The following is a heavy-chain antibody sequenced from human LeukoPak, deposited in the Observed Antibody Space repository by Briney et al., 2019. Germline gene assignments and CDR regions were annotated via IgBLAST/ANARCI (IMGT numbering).Heavy chain of an antibody. D-gene: IGHD5/OR15-5a*01. CDR1: GFTFSSHW. CDR2: IKQDGSEK. Sequence: PGGSLRLSCAASGFTFSSHWMSWVRQAPGKGLEWVANIKQDGSEKYYVDSVKGRFTISRDNAKNSLYLQMNGLRAEDTAVYYCARVDLYVPDYWGQGTLVTVSS. J-gene: IGHJ4*02. CDR3: ARVDLYVPDY. V-gene: IGHV3-7*01.